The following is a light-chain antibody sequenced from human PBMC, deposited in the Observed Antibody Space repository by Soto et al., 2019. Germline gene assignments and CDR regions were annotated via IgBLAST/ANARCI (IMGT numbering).Light chain of an antibody. Sequence: DIHMTQSPSSLSASMGDGVTITSRASQSISSYLNWYQQKPGKAPKLLIYAASSLQSGVPSRFSGSGSGTDFTLTISSLQPEDFATYYCQQSYSTLLTFGGGTKVDI. CDR2: AAS. J-gene: IGKJ4*01. CDR3: QQSYSTLLT. V-gene: IGKV1-39*01. CDR1: QSISSY.